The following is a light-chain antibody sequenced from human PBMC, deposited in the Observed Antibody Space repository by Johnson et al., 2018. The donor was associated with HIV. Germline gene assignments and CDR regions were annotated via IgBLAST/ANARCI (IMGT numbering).Light chain of an antibody. J-gene: IGLJ1*01. CDR2: DNN. V-gene: IGLV1-51*01. Sequence: QSVLTQPPSVSAAPGQKVTISCSGSNSNIGNNYVSWYQQLPGTAPKLLIYDNNKRPSGIPDRFSGSKSGTSATLGITGLQTGEEADYYCGQWDSGMDAVVFGTGTKVTVL. CDR3: GQWDSGMDAVV. CDR1: NSNIGNNY.